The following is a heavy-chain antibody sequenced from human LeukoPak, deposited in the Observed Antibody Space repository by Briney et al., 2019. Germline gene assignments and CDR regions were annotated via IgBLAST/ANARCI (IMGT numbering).Heavy chain of an antibody. Sequence: GGSLRLSCAASGFTFDDYAMHWVRQAPGKGLEWVSGISWNSGSMGHADSVKGRFTISRDNAKNSLYLQMNSLRAEDMALYYCAKAKVVLLYGGPFDYWGQGTLVTVSS. CDR3: AKAKVVLLYGGPFDY. CDR1: GFTFDDYA. V-gene: IGHV3-9*03. J-gene: IGHJ4*02. CDR2: ISWNSGSM. D-gene: IGHD3-10*01.